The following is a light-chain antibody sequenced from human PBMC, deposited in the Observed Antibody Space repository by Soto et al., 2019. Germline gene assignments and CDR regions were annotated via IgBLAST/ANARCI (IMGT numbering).Light chain of an antibody. CDR3: SSYTTSTSYV. Sequence: QSVLTQPASVSGSPGQSIAVSCTGTSSDVGRYNYVSWYQQHPGKAPKLIIYDVSKRPSGVSDRFSGSKSGNTASLTISGLQVEDEADYYCSSYTTSTSYVFGDGTKLTVL. V-gene: IGLV2-14*01. CDR2: DVS. J-gene: IGLJ1*01. CDR1: SSDVGRYNY.